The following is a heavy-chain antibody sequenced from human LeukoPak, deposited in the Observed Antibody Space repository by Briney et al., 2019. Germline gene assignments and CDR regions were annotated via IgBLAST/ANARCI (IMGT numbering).Heavy chain of an antibody. CDR2: IYYSGST. Sequence: PSETLSLTCTVSGGSLSSSSYYWGWIRQPPGKGLEWIGSIYYSGSTYCNPSLKSRVTISVDTSKNQFSLKLSSVTAADTAVYYCARHSRIVGLPSEPDWGQGTLVTVSS. J-gene: IGHJ4*02. D-gene: IGHD1-26*01. CDR1: GGSLSSSSYY. CDR3: ARHSRIVGLPSEPD. V-gene: IGHV4-39*01.